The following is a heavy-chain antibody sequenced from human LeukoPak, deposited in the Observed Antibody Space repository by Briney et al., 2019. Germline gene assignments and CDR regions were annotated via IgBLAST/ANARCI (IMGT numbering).Heavy chain of an antibody. Sequence: SETLSLTCTVSGDSVSSGSYYWSWIRQPPGMGLVSIGYIYYSGRTNYNPYLKSRVTISVDTSKNQFSLKLSSVTAADTAVYYCARDLGPALNWFDPWGQGTLVTVSS. CDR3: ARDLGPALNWFDP. V-gene: IGHV4-61*01. CDR2: IYYSGRT. CDR1: GDSVSSGSYY. J-gene: IGHJ5*02. D-gene: IGHD2-2*01.